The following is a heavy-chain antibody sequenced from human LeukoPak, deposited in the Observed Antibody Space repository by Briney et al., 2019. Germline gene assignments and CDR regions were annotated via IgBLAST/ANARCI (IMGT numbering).Heavy chain of an antibody. D-gene: IGHD2-15*01. CDR2: IYYSGST. CDR3: ARDRWSLGVDY. CDR1: GGSISSGGYY. V-gene: IGHV4-31*03. Sequence: SETLSLTCTVSGGSISSGGYYWSWIRQHPGKGLEWIGYIYYSGSTYYNPSLKSRVTISVDTSKNQFSLKLSSVTAADTAVYYCARDRWSLGVDYRGQGTLVTVSS. J-gene: IGHJ4*02.